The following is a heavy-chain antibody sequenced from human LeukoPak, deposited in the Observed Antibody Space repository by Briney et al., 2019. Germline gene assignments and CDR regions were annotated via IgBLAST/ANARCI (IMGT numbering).Heavy chain of an antibody. V-gene: IGHV3-66*01. CDR3: ARVTGVWTFGY. D-gene: IGHD6-13*01. J-gene: IGHJ4*02. CDR2: ISSGGST. CDR1: GFTVSTNF. Sequence: GGSLRLSCAASGFTVSTNFMNWVRQAPGKGLEWVSIISSGGSTDYADSVKGRFTISRDSSKNTLYLQMNSLRAEDTAVYYCARVTGVWTFGYWGQGTLVSVPS.